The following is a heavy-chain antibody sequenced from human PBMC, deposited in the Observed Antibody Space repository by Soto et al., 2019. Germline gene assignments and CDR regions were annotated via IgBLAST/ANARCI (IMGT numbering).Heavy chain of an antibody. Sequence: PGESLKISCNGSGYSFTSYWISWVRQMPGKGLEWMGRIDPSDSYTNYSPSFQGHVTISADKSISTAYLQWSSLKASDTAMYYCARRVVVAATPSLYYYYGMDVWAQGTTVTVSS. CDR1: GYSFTSYW. D-gene: IGHD2-15*01. CDR2: IDPSDSYT. J-gene: IGHJ6*02. CDR3: ARRVVVAATPSLYYYYGMDV. V-gene: IGHV5-10-1*01.